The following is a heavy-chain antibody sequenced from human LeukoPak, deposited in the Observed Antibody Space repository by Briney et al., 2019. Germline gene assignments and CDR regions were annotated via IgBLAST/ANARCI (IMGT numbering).Heavy chain of an antibody. D-gene: IGHD5-12*01. CDR3: ARVEWLRLALGDYYYMDV. J-gene: IGHJ6*03. CDR2: IYYSGST. V-gene: IGHV4-59*01. Sequence: PSETLSLTCTLSGGSISSYYWSWIRQPPGKGLEWLGYIYYSGSTNYNPSLKSRVTISVDTSKNQCSLKLSSVTAADTAVYYCARVEWLRLALGDYYYMDVWGKGTTVTVSS. CDR1: GGSISSYY.